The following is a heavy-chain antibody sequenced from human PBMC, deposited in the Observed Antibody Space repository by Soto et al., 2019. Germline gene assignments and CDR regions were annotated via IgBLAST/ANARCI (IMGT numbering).Heavy chain of an antibody. V-gene: IGHV3-30-3*01. CDR3: AYGSGSYYYFDY. J-gene: IGHJ4*02. CDR2: ISYDGSNK. Sequence: GGSLRLSCAASGFTFSSYAMHWVRQAPGKGLEWVAVISYDGSNKYYADSVKGRFTISRDNSKNTLYLQMNSLRAEDTAVYYCAYGSGSYYYFDYWGQGTLVTVSS. D-gene: IGHD3-10*01. CDR1: GFTFSSYA.